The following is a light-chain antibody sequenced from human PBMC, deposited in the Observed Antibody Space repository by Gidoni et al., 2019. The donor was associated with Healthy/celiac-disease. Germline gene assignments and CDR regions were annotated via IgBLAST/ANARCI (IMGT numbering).Light chain of an antibody. Sequence: QSALTQPRSVSGSPGQSVTIPCTGTSSDVGGYNYVSWYQQHPGKAPKLMIYDVSKRPSGVPDRFSGSKSGNTASLTISGLQAEDEADYYCSSYAGSYTFVVFGGGTKLTVL. CDR3: SSYAGSYTFVV. V-gene: IGLV2-11*01. J-gene: IGLJ2*01. CDR2: DVS. CDR1: SSDVGGYNY.